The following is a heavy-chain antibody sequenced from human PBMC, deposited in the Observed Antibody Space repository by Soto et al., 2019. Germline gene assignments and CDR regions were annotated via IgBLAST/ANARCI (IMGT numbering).Heavy chain of an antibody. CDR2: IYHSGST. D-gene: IGHD5-12*01. CDR3: ARGGIVATTTFDY. V-gene: IGHV4-30-2*01. CDR1: GGSISSGGYS. Sequence: PSETLSLTGAVSGGSISSGGYSWSWIRQPPGKGLEWIGYIYHSGSTYYNPSLKSRVTISVDRSKNQFSLKLSSVTAADTAVYYCARGGIVATTTFDYWGQGTLVTVSS. J-gene: IGHJ4*02.